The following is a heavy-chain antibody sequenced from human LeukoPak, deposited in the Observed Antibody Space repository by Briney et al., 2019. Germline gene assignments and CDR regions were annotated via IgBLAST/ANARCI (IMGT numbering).Heavy chain of an antibody. J-gene: IGHJ4*02. CDR1: GFTFSSYA. V-gene: IGHV3-23*01. CDR3: TKDRYCSSTSCPPTFDY. CDR2: ISGSGGST. Sequence: GGSLRLSCAASGFTFSSYAMSWVRQAPGKGLEWVSAISGSGGSTYYADSVKGRFTISRDNSKNTLYLQMNSLRAEDTAVYYCTKDRYCSSTSCPPTFDYWGQGTLVTVPS. D-gene: IGHD2-2*01.